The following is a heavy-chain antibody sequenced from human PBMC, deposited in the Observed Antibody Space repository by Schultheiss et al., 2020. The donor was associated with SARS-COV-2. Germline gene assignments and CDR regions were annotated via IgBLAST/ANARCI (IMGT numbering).Heavy chain of an antibody. CDR3: ARDFGPNRYCSGGSCYSDYYYGMDV. V-gene: IGHV4-34*01. J-gene: IGHJ6*02. CDR1: GGSFSGSY. CDR2: INHRGST. Sequence: SETLSLTCAVYGGSFSGSYWSWIRQPPGKGLEWIGEINHRGSTNYNPSLKSRVTILVDTSRNQFSLKLRTVTAADTAVYYCARDFGPNRYCSGGSCYSDYYYGMDVWGQGTTVTVSS. D-gene: IGHD2-15*01.